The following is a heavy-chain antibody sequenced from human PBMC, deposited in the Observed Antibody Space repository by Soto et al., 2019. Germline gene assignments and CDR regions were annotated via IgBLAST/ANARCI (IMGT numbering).Heavy chain of an antibody. Sequence: EVQLVETGGGLIQPGGSLRLSCAASGFTVSNNYMSWVRQAPGKGLEWVSLIYSGGSTFYADSVKGRFTISRDNSKNTLFLQMNSLRAEDTAVYFCATYTSLDCWGQGTLVTVSS. CDR3: ATYTSLDC. CDR1: GFTVSNNY. D-gene: IGHD2-2*02. J-gene: IGHJ4*02. CDR2: IYSGGST. V-gene: IGHV3-53*02.